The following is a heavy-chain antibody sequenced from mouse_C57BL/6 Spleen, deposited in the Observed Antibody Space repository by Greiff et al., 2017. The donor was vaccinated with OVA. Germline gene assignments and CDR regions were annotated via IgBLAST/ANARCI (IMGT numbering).Heavy chain of an antibody. CDR2: INPSTGGT. V-gene: IGHV1-42*01. J-gene: IGHJ3*01. D-gene: IGHD2-4*01. CDR3: ARIYDYAAGFAY. Sequence: VHVKQSGPELVKPGASVKISCKASGYSFTGYYMNWVKQSPEKSLEWIGEINPSTGGTTYNQKFKAKATLTVDKSSSTAYMQLKSLTSEDSAVYYCARIYDYAAGFAYWGQGTLVTVSA. CDR1: GYSFTGYY.